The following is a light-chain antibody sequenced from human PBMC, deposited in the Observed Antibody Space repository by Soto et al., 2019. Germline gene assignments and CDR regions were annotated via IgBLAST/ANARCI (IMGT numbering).Light chain of an antibody. CDR3: QQYNSYFRT. Sequence: EILMTQSPATLSVSPGDSATLSCRASRSVDTDLAWYQQKPGQAPRLLVFATSARATGVPDRFRGSRSGTDFTLTISSLQPEDSATYYCQQYNSYFRTFGQGTKVEIK. J-gene: IGKJ1*01. CDR2: ATS. CDR1: RSVDTD. V-gene: IGKV3-15*01.